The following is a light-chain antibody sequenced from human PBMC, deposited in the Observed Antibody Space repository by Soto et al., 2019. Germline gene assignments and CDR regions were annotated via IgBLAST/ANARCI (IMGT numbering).Light chain of an antibody. CDR3: VSWDDSLSGLV. CDR1: SANIGNYY. J-gene: IGLJ1*01. Sequence: QLVLTQPPSASGTPGQRVTISCSGSSANIGNYYVCWYQQLPGTAPKLLIYSNNQRPSGVPDRFSGSKSGTSASLAISGLRSEDEADYYCVSWDDSLSGLVFGTGTKVTVL. V-gene: IGLV1-47*02. CDR2: SNN.